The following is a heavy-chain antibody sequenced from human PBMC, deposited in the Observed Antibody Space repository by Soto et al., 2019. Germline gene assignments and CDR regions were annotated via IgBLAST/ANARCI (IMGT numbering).Heavy chain of an antibody. J-gene: IGHJ5*02. Sequence: QVQLQESGPGLVKSSETLFLTCAVSGGSITSNNLWSWIRHPPGQGLEWIGEIYHSGSANYNPSLKRRIIRSVDKSKNQFSLKLNSVTAADTAVYYCARGSTTVVTPNWFDPWGQGTLVTVSS. V-gene: IGHV4-4*02. D-gene: IGHD4-17*01. CDR3: ARGSTTVVTPNWFDP. CDR1: GGSITSNNL. CDR2: IYHSGSA.